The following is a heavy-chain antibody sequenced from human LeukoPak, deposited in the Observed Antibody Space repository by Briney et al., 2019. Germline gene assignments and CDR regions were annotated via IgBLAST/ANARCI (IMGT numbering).Heavy chain of an antibody. J-gene: IGHJ4*02. Sequence: GGSLRLSCAASGFSLSRYWMSWVRQAPGKGLEWVANIGKDGTGNKYVDSVKGRFIISRDNAKNSVYLEMNSLRADDTAVYYCARDLDFYATDYCGQGTLVTVSS. CDR2: IGKDGTGN. CDR3: ARDLDFYATDY. CDR1: GFSLSRYW. D-gene: IGHD2/OR15-2a*01. V-gene: IGHV3-7*01.